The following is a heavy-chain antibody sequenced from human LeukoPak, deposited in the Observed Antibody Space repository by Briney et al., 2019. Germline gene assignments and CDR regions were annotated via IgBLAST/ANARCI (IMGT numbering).Heavy chain of an antibody. J-gene: IGHJ3*02. CDR2: IFYSGNT. CDR3: ARSSHDYGDSVGAFDI. CDR1: GGSISSSSHY. V-gene: IGHV4-39*07. Sequence: SETLSLTCTVSGGSISSSSHYWGWIRQPPGKGLEWIGSIFYSGNTYYNPSLKSRVTISVDTPNNQFSLDLSSVSAADTAVYYCARSSHDYGDSVGAFDIWGQGTMVTVSS. D-gene: IGHD4-17*01.